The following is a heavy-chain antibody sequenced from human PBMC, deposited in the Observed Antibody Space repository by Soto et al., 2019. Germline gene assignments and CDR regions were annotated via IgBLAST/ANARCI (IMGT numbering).Heavy chain of an antibody. D-gene: IGHD3-3*01. V-gene: IGHV4-4*07. J-gene: IGHJ5*02. CDR1: GGTISCYY. Sequence: PSETLSLTCSVSGGTISCYYWTWIRQPAGKGLEWIGRIYSSGNTNYNPSLQSRVTMSLDTSNNQFSLRLTSVTAADTAVYYCARGQRFSDWFDPWGQGTLVTVSS. CDR3: ARGQRFSDWFDP. CDR2: IYSSGNT.